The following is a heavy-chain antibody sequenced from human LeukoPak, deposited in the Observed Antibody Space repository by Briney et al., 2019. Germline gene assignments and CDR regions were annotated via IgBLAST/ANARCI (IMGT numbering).Heavy chain of an antibody. CDR1: GYTFTNYA. J-gene: IGHJ5*02. Sequence: ASVKVSCKASGYTFTNYAMHWVRQAPGQRLEWMGWINAGNGNTKYSQKFQGRVTITRDTSASTAYMEVSSLRSENTAVYYCARLTYYYDSSGQNWFDPWGQGTLVTVSS. V-gene: IGHV1-3*01. CDR2: INAGNGNT. D-gene: IGHD3-22*01. CDR3: ARLTYYYDSSGQNWFDP.